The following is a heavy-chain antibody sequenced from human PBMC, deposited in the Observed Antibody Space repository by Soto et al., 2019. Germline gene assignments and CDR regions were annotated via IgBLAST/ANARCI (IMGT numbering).Heavy chain of an antibody. CDR2: INPSTGST. CDR3: ARSPYSSGSYYPIDY. D-gene: IGHD3-22*01. J-gene: IGHJ4*02. V-gene: IGHV1-46*01. CDR1: GYGFTYYY. Sequence: ASVKVSCKAAGYGFTYYYSHWLRLATGQGLEWMGVINPSTGSTNYAQKFQGRVTMTRDTSTSTVYMELGSLRSDDTAVYYCARSPYSSGSYYPIDYWGQGTLVTAPQ.